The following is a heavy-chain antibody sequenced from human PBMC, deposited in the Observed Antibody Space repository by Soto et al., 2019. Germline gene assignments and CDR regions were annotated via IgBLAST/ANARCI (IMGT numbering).Heavy chain of an antibody. Sequence: QVHLVQSGAEVKKPGASVKVSCKGSGYGFTTYGITWVRQAPGQGLEWMAWISAHNGNTNYAQKLQGRVTVTRDTSTSTDYMELRSLRSDDTAVYYCARGRYGEYWGQGALVTVSS. CDR3: ARGRYGEY. V-gene: IGHV1-18*01. CDR2: ISAHNGNT. D-gene: IGHD3-10*01. CDR1: GYGFTTYG. J-gene: IGHJ4*02.